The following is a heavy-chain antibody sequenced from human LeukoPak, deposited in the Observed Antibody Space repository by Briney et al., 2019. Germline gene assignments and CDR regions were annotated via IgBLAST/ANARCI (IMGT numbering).Heavy chain of an antibody. J-gene: IGHJ5*02. CDR3: ARGRDGYNSHWFDP. CDR2: ISSSSSYI. V-gene: IGHV3-21*01. D-gene: IGHD5-24*01. CDR1: GFTFSSYE. Sequence: GGSLRLSCAASGFTFSSYEMNWVRQAPGKGLEWVSSISSSSSYIYYADSVKGRFTISRDNAKNSLYLQMNSLRAEDTAVYYCARGRDGYNSHWFDPWGQGTLVTVSS.